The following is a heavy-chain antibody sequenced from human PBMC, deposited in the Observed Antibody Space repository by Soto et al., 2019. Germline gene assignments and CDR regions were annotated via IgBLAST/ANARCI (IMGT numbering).Heavy chain of an antibody. CDR2: ITGSGGST. CDR1: GFTFSTYA. CDR3: AKDRYGDYGGIDY. J-gene: IGHJ4*02. Sequence: EVQLLESGGGLVQPGGSLRLSCAASGFTFSTYAMIWVRQAPGKGLEWVSVITGSGGSTYYADSVKGRFTISRDTSKNTLFRQMNSLRAEDTAVYYFAKDRYGDYGGIDYWGQGTMVTVSS. D-gene: IGHD4-17*01. V-gene: IGHV3-23*01.